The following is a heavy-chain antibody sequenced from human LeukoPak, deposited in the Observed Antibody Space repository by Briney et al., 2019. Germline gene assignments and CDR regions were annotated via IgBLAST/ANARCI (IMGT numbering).Heavy chain of an antibody. V-gene: IGHV4-59*01. J-gene: IGHJ6*03. CDR2: IYYSGST. CDR1: GGSISSYY. CDR3: ARGRNVVVPAATLDYYYYYMDV. D-gene: IGHD2-2*01. Sequence: PSETLSLTCTVSGGSISSYYWSWIRQPPGKGLEWIGYIYYSGSTNYNPSLKSRVTISVDTSKNQFSLKLSSVTAADTAVYYCARGRNVVVPAATLDYYYYYMDVWGKGTTVTVSS.